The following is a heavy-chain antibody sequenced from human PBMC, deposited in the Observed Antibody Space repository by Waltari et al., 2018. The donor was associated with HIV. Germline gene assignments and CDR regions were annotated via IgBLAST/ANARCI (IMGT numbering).Heavy chain of an antibody. CDR1: GGSISSTSYY. Sequence: QLQLQESGPGLVKPSETLSLTCTVSGGSISSTSYYWGWIRQPPGKGLQWIGSIYYSGNTYYTPSLNSRVTISVDTSKNQFSLKLGSVTAADTAVYYCARSYCSSTSCYAVGALDIWGQGTMVTVSA. D-gene: IGHD2-2*01. CDR2: IYYSGNT. CDR3: ARSYCSSTSCYAVGALDI. J-gene: IGHJ3*02. V-gene: IGHV4-39*01.